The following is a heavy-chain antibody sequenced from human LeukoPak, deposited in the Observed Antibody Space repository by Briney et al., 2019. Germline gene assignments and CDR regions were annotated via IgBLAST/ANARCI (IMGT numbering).Heavy chain of an antibody. J-gene: IGHJ5*02. CDR1: GGSISSGDYY. V-gene: IGHV4-30-4*01. CDR2: IYYSGST. D-gene: IGHD2-15*01. CDR3: ARVSLVGANWFDP. Sequence: SETLSLTCTVSGGSISSGDYYWSWLRQPPGRGLEWIGYIYYSGSTYYNPSLKSRVTISVDTSKNQFSLKLSSVTAADTAVYYCARVSLVGANWFDPWGQGTLVTVSS.